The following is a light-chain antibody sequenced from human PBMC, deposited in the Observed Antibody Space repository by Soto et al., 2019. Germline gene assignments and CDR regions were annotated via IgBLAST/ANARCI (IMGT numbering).Light chain of an antibody. CDR3: TSYAGSNNFFYV. CDR1: SSDVGGYNY. CDR2: AVS. J-gene: IGLJ1*01. V-gene: IGLV2-8*01. Sequence: QSVLTQPPSASGSPGQAVTISCTGTSSDVGGYNYVSWYQQHPGKAPKLMIYAVSKRPSGVPDRFSGSKSGNTASLTVSGLQAEDEADYYCTSYAGSNNFFYVFGTGTKVPVL.